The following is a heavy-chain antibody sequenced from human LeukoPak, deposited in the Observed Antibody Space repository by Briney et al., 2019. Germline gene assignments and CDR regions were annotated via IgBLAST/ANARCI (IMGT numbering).Heavy chain of an antibody. V-gene: IGHV4-34*01. CDR3: ARGPYPTIFGVVIIGPSYDY. D-gene: IGHD3-3*01. Sequence: PSETLSLTCAVYGGSFSGYYWSWIRQPPGKGLEWIGEINHSGSTNYNPSLKSRVTISVDTSKNQFSLKLSSVTAADTAVYYCARGPYPTIFGVVIIGPSYDYWGQGTLVTVSS. CDR1: GGSFSGYY. J-gene: IGHJ4*02. CDR2: INHSGST.